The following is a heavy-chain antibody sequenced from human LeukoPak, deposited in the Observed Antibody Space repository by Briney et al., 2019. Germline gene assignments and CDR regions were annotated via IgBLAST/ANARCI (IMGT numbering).Heavy chain of an antibody. D-gene: IGHD3-22*01. CDR2: ISSRGSTI. Sequence: GGSLRLSCAASGFTFSSYEMNWVRQAPGKGLEWVSYISSRGSTIYYADSVKGRFTISRDNAKNSLYLQMNSLRAEDTAVYYCATRTIFDSSGYYPEPVFDYWGQGTLVTVSS. CDR3: ATRTIFDSSGYYPEPVFDY. V-gene: IGHV3-48*03. J-gene: IGHJ4*02. CDR1: GFTFSSYE.